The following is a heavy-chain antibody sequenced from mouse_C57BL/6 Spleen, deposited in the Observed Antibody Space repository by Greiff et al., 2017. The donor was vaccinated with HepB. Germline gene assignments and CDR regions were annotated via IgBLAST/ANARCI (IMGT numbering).Heavy chain of an antibody. V-gene: IGHV1-39*01. CDR2: INPNCGTT. D-gene: IGHD1-1*01. CDR1: GYSFTDYN. Sequence: VQLKQSGPELVKPGASVKISCKASGYSFTDYNMNWVKQSNGKSLEWIGVINPNCGTTSYNQKFKGKATLTVDQSSSTAYMQLNSLTSEDSAVYYSAREDDGSSYGFAYWGQGTLVTVSA. CDR3: AREDDGSSYGFAY. J-gene: IGHJ3*01.